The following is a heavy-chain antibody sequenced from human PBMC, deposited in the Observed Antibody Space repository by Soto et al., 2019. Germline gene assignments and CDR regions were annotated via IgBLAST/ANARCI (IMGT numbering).Heavy chain of an antibody. V-gene: IGHV4-39*01. Sequence: SLARSVSGASISRCRYYWGRIRQPPGKGLEWIGSIYNSGSTYYNPSHKSRVTISVDTSKNQFSLKLSSVTASDTAVYYCAKQANQAVTDFDQWCRGTLLPISA. CDR1: GASISRCRYY. CDR3: AKQANQAVTDFDQ. CDR2: IYNSGST. D-gene: IGHD2-21*02. J-gene: IGHJ5*02.